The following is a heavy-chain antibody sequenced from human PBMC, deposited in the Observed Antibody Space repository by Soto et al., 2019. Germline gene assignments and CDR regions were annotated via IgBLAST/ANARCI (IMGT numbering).Heavy chain of an antibody. V-gene: IGHV3-30-3*01. CDR2: ISYDGSNK. CDR1: GFTFSSYA. Sequence: GGSLRLSCAASGFTFSSYAMHWVRQAPGKGLEWVAVISYDGSNKYYADSVKGRFTISRDNSKNTLYLQMNSLRAEDTAVYYCARVGLGYCSSTSCYGEYYYYYGMDVWGQGTTVTVSS. CDR3: ARVGLGYCSSTSCYGEYYYYYGMDV. D-gene: IGHD2-2*01. J-gene: IGHJ6*02.